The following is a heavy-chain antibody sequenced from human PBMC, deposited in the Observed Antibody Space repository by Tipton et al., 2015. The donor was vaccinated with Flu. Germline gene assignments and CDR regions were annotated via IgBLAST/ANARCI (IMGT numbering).Heavy chain of an antibody. V-gene: IGHV4-39*07. Sequence: TLSLTCTVSGASVSSSAYYWAWVRQPPGKGLEWIGNVYQSGSTSHNPSLKSRVTISIDTSADQFFLKLKSVTAAGTAVYFCASFVRPYFTNGLDVWGQGTTVTVSS. CDR1: GASVSSSAYY. CDR2: VYQSGST. J-gene: IGHJ6*02. CDR3: ASFVRPYFTNGLDV. D-gene: IGHD3-10*02.